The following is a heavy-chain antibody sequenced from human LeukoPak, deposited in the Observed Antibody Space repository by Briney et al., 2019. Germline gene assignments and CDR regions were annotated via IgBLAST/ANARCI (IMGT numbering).Heavy chain of an antibody. CDR1: GGSFSGYY. V-gene: IGHV4-34*01. CDR2: INHSGST. D-gene: IGHD3-9*01. Sequence: SETLSLTRAVYGGSFSGYYWSWIRQPPGKGLEWIGEINHSGSTNYNPSLKSRVPISVDTSKNQFSLKLSSVTAADTAVYYCARLLRYFDRGMDAWGKGTTVTVSS. J-gene: IGHJ6*04. CDR3: ARLLRYFDRGMDA.